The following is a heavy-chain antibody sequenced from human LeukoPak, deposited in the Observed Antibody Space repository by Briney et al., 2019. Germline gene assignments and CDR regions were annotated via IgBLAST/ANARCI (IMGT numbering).Heavy chain of an antibody. CDR1: GGSFSGYY. D-gene: IGHD6-13*01. V-gene: IGHV4-34*01. CDR2: INHSGST. J-gene: IGHJ5*02. Sequence: PSETLSLTCAVYGGSFSGYYWSWSRQPPGKGLELIGEINHSGSTNYNPSLKSRVTISVDTSKNQFSLKLSSVTAADTAVYYCARKARQQLVLFKTDWFDPWGQGTLVTVSS. CDR3: ARKARQQLVLFKTDWFDP.